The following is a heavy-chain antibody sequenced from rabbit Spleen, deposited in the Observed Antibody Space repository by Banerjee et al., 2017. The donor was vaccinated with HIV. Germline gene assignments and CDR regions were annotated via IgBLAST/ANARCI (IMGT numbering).Heavy chain of an antibody. Sequence: QEQLVEYGGGLVQPGGSLKLSCKATGFDFNTYGVRWVRQAPGKGLEWIGYIDPLFGTTYYANWVNGRFTISSHNAQNTLYLQLNTLTAADTATYFCVRGASSSGYYSLWGPGTLVTVS. V-gene: IGHV1S47*01. CDR2: IDPLFGTT. D-gene: IGHD1-1*01. J-gene: IGHJ4*01. CDR3: VRGASSSGYYSL. CDR1: GFDFNTYG.